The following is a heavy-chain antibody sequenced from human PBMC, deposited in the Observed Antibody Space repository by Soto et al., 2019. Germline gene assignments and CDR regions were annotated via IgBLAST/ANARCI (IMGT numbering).Heavy chain of an antibody. D-gene: IGHD6-19*01. V-gene: IGHV4-61*08. CDR3: ARDRPLAIYSSGYYYYGWEV. CDR2: ISFNGST. Sequence: SETLSLTCTVSGGSVSSGDYYWSWIRQPPGKGLEWLGFISFNGSTNSNPSLKSRVTISSDTSKNQFSLRLPSTTAAHTPVSVCARDRPLAIYSSGYYYYGWEVWGQGTTVAVCS. CDR1: GGSVSSGDYY. J-gene: IGHJ6*02.